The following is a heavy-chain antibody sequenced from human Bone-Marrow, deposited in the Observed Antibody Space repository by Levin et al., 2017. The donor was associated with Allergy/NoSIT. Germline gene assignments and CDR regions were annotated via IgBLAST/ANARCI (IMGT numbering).Heavy chain of an antibody. D-gene: IGHD3-10*01. J-gene: IGHJ4*02. CDR2: MNPNSGAT. CDR3: ARGPLGTGSFFDY. V-gene: IGHV1-8*01. CDR1: GYTFTSHD. Sequence: AASVKVSCKASGYTFTSHDINWVRQTTGQGLEWMGWMNPNSGATGYAQEFKGRVTMTRDTSINTAYVELSSLRSEDTAVYFCARGPLGTGSFFDYWGQGTLVTVSS.